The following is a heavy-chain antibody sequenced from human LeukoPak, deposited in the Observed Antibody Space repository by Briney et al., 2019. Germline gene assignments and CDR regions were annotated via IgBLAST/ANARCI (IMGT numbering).Heavy chain of an antibody. CDR2: ISGNGVNT. CDR3: AKDRGSGWYRLDF. J-gene: IGHJ4*02. CDR1: GFTFSSYA. Sequence: GGSLRLSCAVSGFTFSSYAMSWVRQAPGKGLEWVSGISGNGVNTYYADSVKGRFTISRDNSKNTLYLQMNSLRAEDTAVYYCAKDRGSGWYRLDFRGQGTLVTVSS. V-gene: IGHV3-23*01. D-gene: IGHD6-19*01.